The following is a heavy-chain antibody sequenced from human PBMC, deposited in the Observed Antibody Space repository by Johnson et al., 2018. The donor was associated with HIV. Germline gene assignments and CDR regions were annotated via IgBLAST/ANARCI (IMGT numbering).Heavy chain of an antibody. Sequence: VLLVESGGGVVQPGRSLRLSCAASGFTFSNAWMSWVRQAPGKGLEWVGRINWNGGSTGYADSVKGRFTISRDNAKNSLYLQMNSLRAGYTAVYYCARASKVLSSGWSGGSFDIWGQGTMVTVSS. CDR3: ARASKVLSSGWSGGSFDI. D-gene: IGHD6-19*01. CDR1: GFTFSNAW. V-gene: IGHV3-20*04. CDR2: INWNGGST. J-gene: IGHJ3*02.